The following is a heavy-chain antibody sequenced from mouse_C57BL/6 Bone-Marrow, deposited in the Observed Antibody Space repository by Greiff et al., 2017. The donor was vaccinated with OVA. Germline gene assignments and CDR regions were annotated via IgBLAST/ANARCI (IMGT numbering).Heavy chain of an antibody. J-gene: IGHJ2*01. V-gene: IGHV1-15*01. Sequence: VQLQQSGAELVRPGASVTLSCKASGYTFTDYEMHWVKQTPVHGLEWIGAIDPETGGTAYNQKFKGKAILTAGKSSSTAYMELRSLTSEDSAVYYCTRPVVANFDYWGQGTTLTVSS. CDR3: TRPVVANFDY. CDR2: IDPETGGT. CDR1: GYTFTDYE. D-gene: IGHD1-1*01.